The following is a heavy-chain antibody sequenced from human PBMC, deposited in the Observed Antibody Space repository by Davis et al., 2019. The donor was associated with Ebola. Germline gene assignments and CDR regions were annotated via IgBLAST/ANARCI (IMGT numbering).Heavy chain of an antibody. Sequence: SETLSLTCAVYGGSFSGYYWSWIRQPPGKGLEWIGEINHSGSTNYNPSLKSRVTISVDKSKNQFSLKLSSVTAADTAVYYCARGVTIFGFDPWGQGTLVTVSS. V-gene: IGHV4-34*01. CDR1: GGSFSGYY. D-gene: IGHD3-3*01. J-gene: IGHJ5*02. CDR3: ARGVTIFGFDP. CDR2: INHSGST.